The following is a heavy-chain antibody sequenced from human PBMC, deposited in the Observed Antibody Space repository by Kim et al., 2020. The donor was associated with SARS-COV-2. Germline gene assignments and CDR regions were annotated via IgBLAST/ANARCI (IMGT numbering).Heavy chain of an antibody. J-gene: IGHJ4*02. D-gene: IGHD5-18*01. V-gene: IGHV7-4-1*02. CDR3: ARERADTAMAGGFDY. Sequence: ASVKVSCKASGYTFINFAIYWVRQAPGQGLEYMGWINTNTGNPTYGQGFTGRFVFSLDPSVSTAYLQIRSLKTEDTAVYYCARERADTAMAGGFDYWGQGTLVTVSS. CDR1: GYTFINFA. CDR2: INTNTGNP.